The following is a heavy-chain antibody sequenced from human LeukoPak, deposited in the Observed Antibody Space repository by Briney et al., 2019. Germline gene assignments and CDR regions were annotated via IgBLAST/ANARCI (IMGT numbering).Heavy chain of an antibody. V-gene: IGHV3-23*01. Sequence: PGGSLRLSCAASGFTFRSYAMNWVRQAPGKGLEWVSGISGSGGGTYYADSVKGRFTISRDNSKNTLYLQMNSLRAEDTAVYYCAKASRYNPWYFDYWGQGTLVTVSS. CDR1: GFTFRSYA. CDR3: AKASRYNPWYFDY. CDR2: ISGSGGGT. J-gene: IGHJ4*02. D-gene: IGHD5-24*01.